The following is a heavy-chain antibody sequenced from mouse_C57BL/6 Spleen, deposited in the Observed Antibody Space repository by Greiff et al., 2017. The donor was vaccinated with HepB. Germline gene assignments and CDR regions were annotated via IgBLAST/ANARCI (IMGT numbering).Heavy chain of an antibody. CDR2: IYPGSGST. CDR3: ASFGGYHARDY. D-gene: IGHD1-1*02. V-gene: IGHV1-55*01. CDR1: GYTFTSYW. Sequence: VQLQQPGAELVKPGASVKMSCKASGYTFTSYWITWVKQRPGQGLEWNGDIYPGSGSTNYNEKFKSKATLTVDTSSSTAYMQLSSLTSEDSAVYYCASFGGYHARDYWGQGTSVTVSS. J-gene: IGHJ4*01.